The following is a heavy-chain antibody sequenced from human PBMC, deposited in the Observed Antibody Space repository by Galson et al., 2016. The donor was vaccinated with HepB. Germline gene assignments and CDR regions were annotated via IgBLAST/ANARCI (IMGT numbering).Heavy chain of an antibody. CDR3: ARGGDYGDLYKWFDP. V-gene: IGHV4-39*07. J-gene: IGHJ5*02. CDR2: IYTSGTT. D-gene: IGHD4-17*01. CDR1: GDSISSSGYY. Sequence: SETLSLTCTVSGDSISSSGYYWGWLRQSPGKGLEWLGSIYTSGTTNYTPSLKSRVTISLDASNNHFSLKLRSVTAADTAIYYCARGGDYGDLYKWFDPWGQGTLVTVSS.